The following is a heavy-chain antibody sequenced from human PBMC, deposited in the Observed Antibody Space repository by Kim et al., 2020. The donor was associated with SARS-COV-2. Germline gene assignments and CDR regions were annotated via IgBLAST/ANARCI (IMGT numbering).Heavy chain of an antibody. J-gene: IGHJ3*01. V-gene: IGHV3-23*01. D-gene: IGHD3-10*01. CDR2: ISGRGVRK. Sequence: GGSLRLSCAASGINVNNVAMSWVRQAPGLGLEWVSFISGRGVRKYYADTVSVRFTISSQNSKNSLSLQMNGLRAEDMAIYLFEIDIHTGELPFLRASDV. CDR1: GINVNNVA. CDR3: EIDIHTGELPFLRASDV.